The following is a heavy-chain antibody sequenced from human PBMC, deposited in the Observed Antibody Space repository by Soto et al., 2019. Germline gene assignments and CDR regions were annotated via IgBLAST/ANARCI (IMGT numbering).Heavy chain of an antibody. CDR1: GFTVSSNY. Sequence: AGGSLRLSCAASGFTVSSNYMSWVLQAPWKGLEWVSVIYSGGSTYYADSVKGRFTISRDNSKNTVFLQMKSLRAEDTAVYYCAKGTSAWNAGDYWGQGTLVTVSS. CDR2: IYSGGST. D-gene: IGHD1-1*01. V-gene: IGHV3-53*01. CDR3: AKGTSAWNAGDY. J-gene: IGHJ4*02.